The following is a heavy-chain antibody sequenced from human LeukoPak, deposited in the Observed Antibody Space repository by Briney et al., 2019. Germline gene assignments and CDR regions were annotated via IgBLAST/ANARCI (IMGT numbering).Heavy chain of an antibody. CDR3: ASSVQYGYGSGRGGFDY. CDR1: GFTFSSYW. Sequence: PGGSLRLSCAASGFTFSSYWMHWVRQAPGKGLGWVSRINSDGSSTSYADSVKGRFTISRDNAKNTLYLQMNSLRAEDTAVYYCASSVQYGYGSGRGGFDYWGQGTLVTVSS. D-gene: IGHD3-10*01. J-gene: IGHJ4*02. CDR2: INSDGSST. V-gene: IGHV3-74*01.